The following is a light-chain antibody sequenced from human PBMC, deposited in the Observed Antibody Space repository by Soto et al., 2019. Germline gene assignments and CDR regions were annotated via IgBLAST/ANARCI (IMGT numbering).Light chain of an antibody. CDR1: ESISNW. Sequence: EIHLSQSPDNLYTSLDNLVILTYRASESISNWLAWYQQKPGKAPNLLIYKASSLKSGVPLRFSGSGSGTTFTLTISSLQSDDFATYYCLQSNGYYRRFGQGSKVDI. CDR2: KAS. J-gene: IGKJ1*01. V-gene: IGKV1-5*03. CDR3: LQSNGYYRR.